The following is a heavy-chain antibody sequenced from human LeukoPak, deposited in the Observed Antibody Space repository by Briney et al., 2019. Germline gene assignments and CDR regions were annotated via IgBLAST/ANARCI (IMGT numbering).Heavy chain of an antibody. D-gene: IGHD6-19*01. CDR1: GFTFSTYG. CDR2: IRYDGNNK. Sequence: GGSLRLSCAASGFTFSTYGMHWVRQAPGKGLEWVAFIRYDGNNKYYADSVKGRFTISRDNSKNTLYLQMNSLRAEDTAVYYCANRARTRSSSGWCAFDYWGQGTLVTVSS. V-gene: IGHV3-30*02. CDR3: ANRARTRSSSGWCAFDY. J-gene: IGHJ4*02.